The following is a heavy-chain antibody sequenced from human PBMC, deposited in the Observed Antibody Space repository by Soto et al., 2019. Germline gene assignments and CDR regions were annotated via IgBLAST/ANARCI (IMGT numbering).Heavy chain of an antibody. CDR3: ARDLHQVTYYDFWSGYSPDY. V-gene: IGHV3-7*01. CDR1: GFTFSSYW. J-gene: IGHJ4*02. Sequence: EVQLVESGGGLVQPGGSLRLSCAASGFTFSSYWMSWVRQAPGKGLEWVANIKQDGSEKYYVDSVKGRFTISRDNAKNSLYLQMNSLRAEDTAVYYCARDLHQVTYYDFWSGYSPDYWGQGTLVTVSS. D-gene: IGHD3-3*01. CDR2: IKQDGSEK.